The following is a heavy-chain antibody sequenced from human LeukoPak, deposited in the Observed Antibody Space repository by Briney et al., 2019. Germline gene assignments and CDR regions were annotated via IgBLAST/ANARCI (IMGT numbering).Heavy chain of an antibody. CDR1: GGTFSSYA. CDR2: IIPILGIA. D-gene: IGHD1-26*01. Sequence: SVKVSCKASGGTFSSYAISWVRQAPGQGLEWMGRIIPILGIANYAQKFQGRVTITADKSTSTAYMELSSLRSGDTAVYYCARDQKVGVTPYFGMDVWGQGTAVTVSS. CDR3: ARDQKVGVTPYFGMDV. V-gene: IGHV1-69*04. J-gene: IGHJ6*02.